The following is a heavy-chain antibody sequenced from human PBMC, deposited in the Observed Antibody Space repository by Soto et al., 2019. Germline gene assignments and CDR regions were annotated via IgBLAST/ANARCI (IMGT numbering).Heavy chain of an antibody. CDR2: IYSGGST. CDR1: GFTVSSNY. J-gene: IGHJ6*02. Sequence: VGSLRLSCAASGFTVSSNYMSWVRQAPGKGLEWVSVIYSGGSTYYADSVKGRFTISRDNSKNTLYLQMNSLRAEDTAVYYCARKNSSSWYGLYGMDVWGQGTTVTVSS. V-gene: IGHV3-53*01. D-gene: IGHD6-13*01. CDR3: ARKNSSSWYGLYGMDV.